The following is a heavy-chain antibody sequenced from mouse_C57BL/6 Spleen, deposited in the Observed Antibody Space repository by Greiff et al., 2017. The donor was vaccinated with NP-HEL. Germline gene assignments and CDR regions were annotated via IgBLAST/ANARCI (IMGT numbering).Heavy chain of an antibody. CDR2: IDPETGGT. J-gene: IGHJ2*01. CDR3: TREILY. CDR1: GYTFTDYE. V-gene: IGHV1-15*01. Sequence: QVQLKESGAELVRPGASVTLSCKASGYTFTDYEMHWVKQTPVHGLEWIGAIDPETGGTAYNQKFKGKAILTADKSSSTAYMELRSLTSEDSAVYYCTREILYGGQGTTLTVSS.